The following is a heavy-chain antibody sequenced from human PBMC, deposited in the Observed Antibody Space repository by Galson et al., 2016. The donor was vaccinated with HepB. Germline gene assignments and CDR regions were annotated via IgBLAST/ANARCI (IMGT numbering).Heavy chain of an antibody. CDR3: AKDKGGIFGVVLDV. Sequence: SLRLSCAASGFTFDDYAMHWVRQAPGKGLEWVSGISWNSGSIAYADSVKGRFTISRDNAKNYLYLQMNSLRAEDTALYYCAKDKGGIFGVVLDVWGQGTTVTVSS. CDR2: ISWNSGSI. V-gene: IGHV3-9*01. CDR1: GFTFDDYA. D-gene: IGHD3-3*01. J-gene: IGHJ6*02.